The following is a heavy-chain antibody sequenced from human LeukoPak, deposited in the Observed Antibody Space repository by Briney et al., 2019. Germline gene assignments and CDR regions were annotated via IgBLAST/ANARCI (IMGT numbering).Heavy chain of an antibody. J-gene: IGHJ6*03. CDR2: ISSSGSTI. CDR3: AREGDTYYYGSGSYPQNYYYYYYMDV. CDR1: GFTFSSYE. D-gene: IGHD3-10*01. V-gene: IGHV3-48*03. Sequence: GGSLRLSCAASGFTFSSYEMNWVRQAPGKGLEWVSYISSSGSTIYYADSVKGRFTISRDNAKNSLYLQMNSLRADDTAVYYCAREGDTYYYGSGSYPQNYYYYYYMDVWGKGTTVTVSS.